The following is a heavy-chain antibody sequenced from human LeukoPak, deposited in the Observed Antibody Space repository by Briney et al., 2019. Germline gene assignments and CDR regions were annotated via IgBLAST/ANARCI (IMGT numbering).Heavy chain of an antibody. CDR3: AREPLVGALDY. Sequence: GASVKVSCKASGGTFSSYAISWVRQAPGQGLEWMGRIIPILGIANYAQKFQGRVTITADKSTSTAYMELSSPRSEDTAMYYCAREPLVGALDYWGQGTLVTVSS. CDR2: IIPILGIA. V-gene: IGHV1-69*04. J-gene: IGHJ4*02. D-gene: IGHD1-26*01. CDR1: GGTFSSYA.